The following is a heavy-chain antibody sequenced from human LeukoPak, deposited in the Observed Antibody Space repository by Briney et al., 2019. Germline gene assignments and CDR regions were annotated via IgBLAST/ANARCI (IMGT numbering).Heavy chain of an antibody. V-gene: IGHV3-23*01. CDR2: ISGSSGSK. J-gene: IGHJ4*02. CDR3: AKEKYSNRLFDY. CDR1: GFTFSTYA. D-gene: IGHD4-11*01. Sequence: GGSLKLSCAASGFTFSTYAMSWVRQAPGKGLEWVSAISGSSGSKYYADSVKGRFTMSRDNSKNMLYLQMNSLRAEDTALYYCAKEKYSNRLFDYWGQGTLVTVSS.